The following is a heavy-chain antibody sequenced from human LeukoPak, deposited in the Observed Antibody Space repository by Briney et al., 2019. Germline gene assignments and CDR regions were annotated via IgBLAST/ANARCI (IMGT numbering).Heavy chain of an antibody. J-gene: IGHJ4*02. D-gene: IGHD2-15*01. CDR1: GLILSANY. CDR3: VRDDRGVVVFDY. V-gene: IGHV3-53*01. CDR2: LYTGGTT. Sequence: GGSLRLSCAASGLILSANYMSWVRQAPGKGLEWVSVLYTGGTTYYAGSVRGRFTISRDDSKNTLYLQMSSLRAEDTAVYYCVRDDRGVVVFDYWGQGALVTVSS.